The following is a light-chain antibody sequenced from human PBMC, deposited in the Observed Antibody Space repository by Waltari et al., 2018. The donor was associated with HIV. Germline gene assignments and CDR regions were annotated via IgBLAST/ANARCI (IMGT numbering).Light chain of an antibody. CDR3: QQLNSYPR. V-gene: IGKV1-9*01. CDR2: AAS. Sequence: DIQLTQSPSFLSASVGDRVTITCRASQGISSYLAWYQQKPGKAPKLLIYAASTLQSGVPSRFSGSGSGTEFTLTISSLQPEDFATYYCQQLNSYPRFGPGTKVDIK. CDR1: QGISSY. J-gene: IGKJ3*01.